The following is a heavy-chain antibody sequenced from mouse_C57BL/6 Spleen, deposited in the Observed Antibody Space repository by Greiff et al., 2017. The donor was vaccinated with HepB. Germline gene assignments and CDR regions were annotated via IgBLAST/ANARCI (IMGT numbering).Heavy chain of an antibody. J-gene: IGHJ3*01. Sequence: EVQLQQSGAELVRPGASVKLSCTASGFNIKDDYMHWVKQRPEQGLEWIGWIDPENGDTEYASKFQGKATITADTSSNTAYLQLSPLTSADNAVYYCATDGYSIAYWGQGTLVTVSA. CDR1: GFNIKDDY. CDR2: IDPENGDT. CDR3: ATDGYSIAY. V-gene: IGHV14-4*01. D-gene: IGHD2-3*01.